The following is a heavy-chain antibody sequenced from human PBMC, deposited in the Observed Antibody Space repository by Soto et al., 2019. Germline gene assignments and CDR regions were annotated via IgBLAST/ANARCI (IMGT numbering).Heavy chain of an antibody. CDR3: ARGVYDFWSGDPKGLDY. CDR2: IRSKANSYAT. J-gene: IGHJ4*02. D-gene: IGHD3-3*01. Sequence: EVQLVESGGGLVQPGGSLKLSCAASGFTFSGSAMHWVRQASGKGLEWVGRIRSKANSYATAYAVPLKGRFTISRDDSRNTAYLQMNSLKTEDTAVYYCARGVYDFWSGDPKGLDYWGQGTVVTVSS. CDR1: GFTFSGSA. V-gene: IGHV3-73*02.